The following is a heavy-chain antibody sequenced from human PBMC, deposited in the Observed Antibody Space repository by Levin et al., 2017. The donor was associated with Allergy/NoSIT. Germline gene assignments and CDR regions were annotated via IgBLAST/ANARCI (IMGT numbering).Heavy chain of an antibody. CDR2: IYLSGST. D-gene: IGHD5-18*01. CDR1: GGSISSGGYS. CDR3: ARVAGYSYGYYFDY. Sequence: PSQTLSLPCAVSGGSISSGGYSWSWIRQPPGKGLEWIVNIYLSGSTYYNPSLKSRVTISVDRSKNQFSLNLSSVTAADTAVYYCARVAGYSYGYYFDYWGQGTLVTVSS. V-gene: IGHV4-30-2*01. J-gene: IGHJ4*02.